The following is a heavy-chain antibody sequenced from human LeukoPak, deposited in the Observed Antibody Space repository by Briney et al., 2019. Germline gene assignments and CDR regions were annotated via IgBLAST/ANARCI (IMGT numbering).Heavy chain of an antibody. CDR2: IYHSGST. J-gene: IGHJ4*02. Sequence: SETLSLTCAVYGGSFSGYYWSWIRQPPGKGLEWIGYIYHSGSTYYNPSLKSRVTISVDRSKNQFSLKLSSVTAADTAVYYCARGYYGSGSYMLDYWGQGTLVTVSS. V-gene: IGHV4-34*01. D-gene: IGHD3-10*01. CDR1: GGSFSGYY. CDR3: ARGYYGSGSYMLDY.